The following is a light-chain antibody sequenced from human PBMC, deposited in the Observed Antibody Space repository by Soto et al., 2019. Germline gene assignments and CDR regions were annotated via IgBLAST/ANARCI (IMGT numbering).Light chain of an antibody. V-gene: IGKV3-20*01. J-gene: IGKJ1*01. Sequence: EILLTQSPGTLSLSPGERATLSCRASQSVSSSSLAWYQQKRGQAPRLLIHDASSRATGIPDRFSGSGSGTDFTLTISRLEPEDFEVYYCQQYGGSPRTFGQGTKVDIK. CDR2: DAS. CDR1: QSVSSSS. CDR3: QQYGGSPRT.